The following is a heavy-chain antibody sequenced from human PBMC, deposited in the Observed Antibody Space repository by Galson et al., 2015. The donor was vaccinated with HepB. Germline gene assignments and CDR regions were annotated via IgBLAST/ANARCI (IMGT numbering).Heavy chain of an antibody. J-gene: IGHJ4*02. CDR1: GFTFSPIW. Sequence: SLRLSCAASGFTFSPIWMSWVRQAPGKGLEWVANIKGDGSEEYYVDSVKGRFTISRANARNSLYLQMNSLTAEDTALYDCSRAWNGGLDYWGQGTLVTVSA. V-gene: IGHV3-7*03. CDR3: SRAWNGGLDY. D-gene: IGHD1-1*01. CDR2: IKGDGSEE.